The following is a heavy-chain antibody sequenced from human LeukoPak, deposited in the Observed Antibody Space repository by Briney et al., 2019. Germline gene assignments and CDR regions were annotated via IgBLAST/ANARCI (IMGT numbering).Heavy chain of an antibody. CDR3: APYCSSTSCYPFDP. CDR1: GYTFTSYG. Sequence: GASVKVSCKASGYTFTSYGISWVRQAPGQGLEWMGWISAYNGNTNYAQKFQGRVTITADESTSTAYMELSSLRSEDTAVYYCAPYCSSTSCYPFDPWGQGTLVTVSS. D-gene: IGHD2-2*01. J-gene: IGHJ5*02. CDR2: ISAYNGNT. V-gene: IGHV1-18*01.